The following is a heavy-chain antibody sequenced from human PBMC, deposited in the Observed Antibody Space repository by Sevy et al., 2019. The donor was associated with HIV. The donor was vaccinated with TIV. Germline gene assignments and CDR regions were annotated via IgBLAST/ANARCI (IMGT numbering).Heavy chain of an antibody. CDR3: TRGGPTTILSPWVY. CDR2: IRRKAFGGTT. D-gene: IGHD3-3*01. Sequence: GGSLRLSCIASGFIYGDYAMNWVRQAPGKGLEWVGFIRRKAFGGTTQYAASVKGRFTISRDDSKSIAYLQMNSLKTEDTAVYSCTRGGPTTILSPWVYWGQGTLVTASS. V-gene: IGHV3-49*04. CDR1: GFIYGDYA. J-gene: IGHJ4*02.